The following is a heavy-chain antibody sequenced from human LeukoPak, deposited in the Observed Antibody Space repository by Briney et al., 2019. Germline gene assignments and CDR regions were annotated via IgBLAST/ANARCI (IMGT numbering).Heavy chain of an antibody. CDR2: IYYSGST. Sequence: PSETLSLTCTVSGGSISSSSYYWGWIRQPPGKGLEWIGSIYYSGSTYYNPSLKSRVTISVDTSKNQFSLKPSSVTAADTAVYYCARMVQYSSSWFDYWGQGTLVTVSS. V-gene: IGHV4-39*01. CDR3: ARMVQYSSSWFDY. J-gene: IGHJ4*02. D-gene: IGHD6-13*01. CDR1: GGSISSSSYY.